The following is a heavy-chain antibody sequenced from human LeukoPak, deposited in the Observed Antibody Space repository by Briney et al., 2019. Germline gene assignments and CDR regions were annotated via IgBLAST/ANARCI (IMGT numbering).Heavy chain of an antibody. Sequence: SETLSLTCDVSGGSISSNNWWSWVRRPPGKGLEWIGEIYHSGSTNYNPSLKSRVTISGDNSKNQFYLRLNSVTAAVTAIYYCARARNEILAGYYSFDYWGQGTLVTVSS. CDR2: IYHSGST. V-gene: IGHV4/OR15-8*01. D-gene: IGHD3-9*01. CDR1: GGSISSNNW. CDR3: ARARNEILAGYYSFDY. J-gene: IGHJ4*02.